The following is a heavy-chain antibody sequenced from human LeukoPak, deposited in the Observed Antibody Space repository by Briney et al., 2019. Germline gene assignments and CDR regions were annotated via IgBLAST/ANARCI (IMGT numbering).Heavy chain of an antibody. CDR3: SKDEIPRNRVYDAFDI. D-gene: IGHD5/OR15-5a*01. J-gene: IGHJ3*02. V-gene: IGHV3-23*01. CDR1: GYVFSDFA. Sequence: PGGSLRLSCADSGYVFSDFAMSWVRPAPRKGPEWVSPISGTGGETFYADSVKGRFTISRDNSKNTLSLQLNSLREEDTAVYYCSKDEIPRNRVYDAFDIWGQGTKVTVSS. CDR2: ISGTGGET.